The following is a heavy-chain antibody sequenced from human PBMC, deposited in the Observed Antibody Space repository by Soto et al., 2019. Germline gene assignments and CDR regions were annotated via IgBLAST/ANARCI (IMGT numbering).Heavy chain of an antibody. CDR3: VHRTTVTSDDY. CDR2: IYGDDDK. D-gene: IGHD4-17*01. CDR1: GFSLTTNRVV. V-gene: IGHV2-5*02. J-gene: IGHJ4*02. Sequence: GSGPTLVNPPQTLTLTCTFSGFSLTTNRVVVGWVRQPPGKAPSWLAFIYGDDDKRYSPSLWSRLTITKDTSKNQVVLTMTNLDPVDTATYYCVHRTTVTSDDYWGRGTLVTVSS.